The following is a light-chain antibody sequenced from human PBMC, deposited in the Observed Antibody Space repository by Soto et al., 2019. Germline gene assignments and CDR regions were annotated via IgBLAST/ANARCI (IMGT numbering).Light chain of an antibody. CDR3: AAWDNSLRGWG. V-gene: IGLV1-47*01. Sequence: QSVLTQPHSASGTPGQRVTISCSESSSSIGSNYIYWYQQLPGTAPKLLIYRDSQRPSGVPDRFSGSKSGTSASLAISGLRSEDEVDYYCAAWDNSLRGWGFGGGTQLTLL. CDR2: RDS. CDR1: SSSIGSNY. J-gene: IGLJ3*02.